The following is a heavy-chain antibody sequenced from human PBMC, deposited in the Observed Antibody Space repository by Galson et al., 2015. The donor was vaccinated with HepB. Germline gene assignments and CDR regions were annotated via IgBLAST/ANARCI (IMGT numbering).Heavy chain of an antibody. CDR3: ARDLGSRLRGFDY. CDR2: ISSSSSYT. V-gene: IGHV3-11*06. Sequence: SLRLSCAASGFTFSDYYMSWIRQAPGKGLEWVSYISSSSSYTNYADSVKGRFTISRDNAKNSLYLQMNSLRAEDTAVYYCARDLGSRLRGFDYWGQGTLVTVSS. J-gene: IGHJ4*02. CDR1: GFTFSDYY. D-gene: IGHD5/OR15-5a*01.